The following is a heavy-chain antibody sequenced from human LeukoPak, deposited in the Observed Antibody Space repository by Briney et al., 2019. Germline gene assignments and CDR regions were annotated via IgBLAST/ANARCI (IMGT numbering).Heavy chain of an antibody. CDR3: ARPVVPAADFDAFDI. D-gene: IGHD2-2*01. J-gene: IGHJ3*02. Sequence: PSETLSLTCAVSGYSISSGYYWGWIRQPPGKGLERFVSIYHIVSTYYNPSLKSRVTISVDTSKNQFSLKLSSVTAADTAVYYCARPVVPAADFDAFDIWGQGTMVTVSS. CDR1: GYSISSGYY. V-gene: IGHV4-38-2*01. CDR2: IYHIVST.